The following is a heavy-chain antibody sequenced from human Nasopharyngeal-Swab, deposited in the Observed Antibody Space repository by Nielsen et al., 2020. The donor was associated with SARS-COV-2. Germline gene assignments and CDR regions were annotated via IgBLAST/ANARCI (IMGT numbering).Heavy chain of an antibody. Sequence: GESLKISCAASGFTFSSYGMHWVRQAPGKGLEWVAVISYDGSNKYYADSVKGRFTISRDNSKNTLYLQMNSLRAEDTAVYYCAKGDYYGSGSYYGPFDYWGQGTLVTVSS. D-gene: IGHD3-10*01. CDR3: AKGDYYGSGSYYGPFDY. V-gene: IGHV3-30*18. CDR2: ISYDGSNK. CDR1: GFTFSSYG. J-gene: IGHJ4*02.